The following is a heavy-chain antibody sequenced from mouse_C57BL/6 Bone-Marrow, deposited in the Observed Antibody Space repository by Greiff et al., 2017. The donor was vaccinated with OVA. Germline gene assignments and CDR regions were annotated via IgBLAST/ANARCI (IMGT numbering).Heavy chain of an antibody. CDR1: GFNIKDDY. CDR2: IDPENGDT. Sequence: EVKLVESGAELVRPGASVKLSCTASGFNIKDDYMHWVKQRPEQGLEWIGWIDPENGDTEYASKFQGKATITADTSSNTAYLQLSSLTSEDTAVYYCTVMYFDVWGTGTTVTVSS. CDR3: TVMYFDV. J-gene: IGHJ1*03. D-gene: IGHD2-13*01. V-gene: IGHV14-4*01.